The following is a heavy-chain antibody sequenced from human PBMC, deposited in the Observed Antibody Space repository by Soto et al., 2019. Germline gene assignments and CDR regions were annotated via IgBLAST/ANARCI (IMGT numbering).Heavy chain of an antibody. D-gene: IGHD5-18*01. V-gene: IGHV1-69*02. CDR1: GGTFSSYT. Sequence: GASVKVSCTASGGTFSSYTSSWVRRAPGQGPEWMGRIIPILGIANYAQKFQGRVTITADKSTSTAYMELSSLRSEDTAVYYCASFVPPVDTAGTHYYMDVWGKGTTVTVSS. CDR3: ASFVPPVDTAGTHYYMDV. J-gene: IGHJ6*03. CDR2: IIPILGIA.